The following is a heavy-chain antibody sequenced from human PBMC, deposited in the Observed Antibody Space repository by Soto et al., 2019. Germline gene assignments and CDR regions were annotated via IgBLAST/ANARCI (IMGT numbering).Heavy chain of an antibody. CDR1: GYTFTAYY. CDR2: INPNSGGT. V-gene: IGHV1-2*02. Sequence: ASVKVSCKASGYTFTAYYIHWIRQAPGQGLEWMGWINPNSGGTIYMQKFQGRVTMTRDTSISTAYMELSRLRSDDTAVYYCARDRAATQYSSSCCSDWGQGTLVTVSS. D-gene: IGHD6-13*01. CDR3: ARDRAATQYSSSCCSD. J-gene: IGHJ4*02.